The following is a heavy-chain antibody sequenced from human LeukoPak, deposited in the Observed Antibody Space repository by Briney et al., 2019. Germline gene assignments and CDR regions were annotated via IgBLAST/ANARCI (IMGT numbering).Heavy chain of an antibody. Sequence: GGSLRLSCAASGPTFTNAWMSWVRRAPGKGLEWVGRIKSQTAGGTTDYAAPVKGRFTMSRDDSKNTVYLQMNSLKTEDTAVYYCTTPYGSGSYLNAFEIWGQGTMVTVSS. CDR1: GPTFTNAW. CDR2: IKSQTAGGTT. V-gene: IGHV3-15*01. CDR3: TTPYGSGSYLNAFEI. D-gene: IGHD3-10*01. J-gene: IGHJ3*02.